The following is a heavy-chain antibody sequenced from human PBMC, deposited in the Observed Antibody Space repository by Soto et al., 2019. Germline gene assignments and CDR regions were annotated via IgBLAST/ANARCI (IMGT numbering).Heavy chain of an antibody. CDR3: INSGGISRADS. V-gene: IGHV4-38-2*01. CDR1: SYSGAPGGY. D-gene: IGHD3-16*02. J-gene: IGHJ5*01. CDR2: LHRSGPT. Sequence: SETLSVSCDVSSYSGAPGGYWGCIRQPPGAGLEWLGCLHRSGPTYYRPSLRSRLAISVDMSKNQVSLSLASVTAADTAIYYCINSGGISRADSWGRGILVTVSS.